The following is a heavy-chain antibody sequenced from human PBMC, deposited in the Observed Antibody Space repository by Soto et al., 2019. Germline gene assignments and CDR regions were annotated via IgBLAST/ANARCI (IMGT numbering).Heavy chain of an antibody. CDR3: ARDFSVSSPYRYYYYGMDV. D-gene: IGHD6-13*01. CDR2: INTNTGNP. CDR1: GGTFSSYA. V-gene: IGHV7-4-1*01. Sequence: GASVKVSCKASGGTFSSYAISWVRQAPGQGLEWMGWINTNTGNPTYAQGFTGRFVFSLDTSVSTAYLQICSLKAEDTAVYYCARDFSVSSPYRYYYYGMDVWGQGTTVTVSS. J-gene: IGHJ6*02.